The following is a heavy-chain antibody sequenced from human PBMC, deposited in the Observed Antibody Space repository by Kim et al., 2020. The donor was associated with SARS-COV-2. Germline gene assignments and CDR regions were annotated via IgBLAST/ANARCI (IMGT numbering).Heavy chain of an antibody. CDR3: AKLPSTIFGVVAQYNWFDP. CDR2: ISGSGGST. V-gene: IGHV3-23*01. CDR1: GFTFSSYA. Sequence: GGSLRLSCAASGFTFSSYAMSWVRQAPGKGLEWVSAISGSGGSTYYADSVKGRFTISRDNSKNTLYLQMNSLRAEDTAVYYCAKLPSTIFGVVAQYNWFDPWGQGTLATVSS. J-gene: IGHJ5*02. D-gene: IGHD3-3*01.